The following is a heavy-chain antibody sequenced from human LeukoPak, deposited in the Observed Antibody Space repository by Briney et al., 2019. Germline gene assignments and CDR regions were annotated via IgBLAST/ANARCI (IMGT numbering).Heavy chain of an antibody. V-gene: IGHV1-2*02. CDR3: ARGPLGSSSSGYYYYMDV. J-gene: IGHJ6*03. CDR1: GYTFTGYY. Sequence: ASVKVSCKASGYTFTGYYMHWVRQAPAQGLEWMGWINPNSGGTNYAQKFQGRVTMTRDTSISTAYMEVSRLRPDDTAVYYCARGPLGSSSSGYYYYMDVWGKGTTVTVSS. CDR2: INPNSGGT. D-gene: IGHD6-6*01.